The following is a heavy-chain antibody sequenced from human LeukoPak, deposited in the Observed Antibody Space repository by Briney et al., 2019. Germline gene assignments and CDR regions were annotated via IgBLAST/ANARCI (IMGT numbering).Heavy chain of an antibody. CDR3: ASVDYGDYV. CDR2: IYYSGST. CDR1: GASINSYY. Sequence: SETLSLTCTVSGASINSYYWSWIRQPPGKGLEWIGYIYYSGSTNYNPSLKSRVTISVDTSKNQFSLKLSSVTAADTAVYYCASVDYGDYVWGQGTLVTVSS. J-gene: IGHJ4*02. V-gene: IGHV4-59*01. D-gene: IGHD4-17*01.